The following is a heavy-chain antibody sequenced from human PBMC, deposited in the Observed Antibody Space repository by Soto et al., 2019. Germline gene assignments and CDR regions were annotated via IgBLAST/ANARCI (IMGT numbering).Heavy chain of an antibody. CDR1: GYTFTSYY. J-gene: IGHJ6*03. CDR2: INPSGGST. D-gene: IGHD2-15*01. V-gene: IGHV1-46*03. Sequence: ASVKVSCKASGYTFTSYYMHWVRQAPGQGLEWMGIINPSGGSTSYAQKFQGRVTMTRETSTSTVYMELSSLRSEDTAVYYCARGTTSYCSGGSCYHLYYYYYYMDVWGKGTTVTVSS. CDR3: ARGTTSYCSGGSCYHLYYYYYYMDV.